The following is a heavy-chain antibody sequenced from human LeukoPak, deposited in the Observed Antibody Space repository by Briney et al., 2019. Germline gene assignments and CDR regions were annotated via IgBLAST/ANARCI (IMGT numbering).Heavy chain of an antibody. CDR1: GFTFSSYG. CDR2: IRYDGSNK. CDR3: ASDTAQTDRYYYYYYMDV. D-gene: IGHD5-18*01. J-gene: IGHJ6*03. Sequence: GGSLRLSCAASGFTFSSYGMHWVRQAPGKGLEWVAFIRYDGSNKYYADSAKGRFTSARDNSKNTLYLQMNSLRAEDTAVYYCASDTAQTDRYYYYYYMDVWGKGTTVTVSS. V-gene: IGHV3-30*02.